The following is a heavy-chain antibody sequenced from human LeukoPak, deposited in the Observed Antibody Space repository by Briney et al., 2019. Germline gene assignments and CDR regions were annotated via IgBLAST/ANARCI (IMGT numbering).Heavy chain of an antibody. CDR3: AKETVRWELLGLDY. CDR1: GFTFSSYW. J-gene: IGHJ4*02. V-gene: IGHV3-30*02. CDR2: IRYDGSNK. Sequence: QPGGSLRLSCAASGFTFSSYWMHWVRQAPGKGLEWVAFIRYDGSNKYYADSVKGRFTISRDNSKNTLYLQMNSLRAEDTAVYYCAKETVRWELLGLDYWGQGTLVTVSS. D-gene: IGHD1-26*01.